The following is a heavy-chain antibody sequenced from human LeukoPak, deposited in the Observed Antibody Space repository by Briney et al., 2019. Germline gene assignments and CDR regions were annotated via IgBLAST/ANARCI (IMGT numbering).Heavy chain of an antibody. CDR3: ASRDKGYYYGMDV. V-gene: IGHV3-66*01. CDR1: GFTVSSNY. CDR2: LYSGGST. J-gene: IGHJ6*02. Sequence: GGSLRLSCAASGFTVSSNYMSWVRQAPGKGLEWVSLLYSGGSTYYADSVKGRFSISRDNSKNTLYLQMNSLRAEDTAVYYCASRDKGYYYGMDVWGQGTTVTVSS. D-gene: IGHD5-24*01.